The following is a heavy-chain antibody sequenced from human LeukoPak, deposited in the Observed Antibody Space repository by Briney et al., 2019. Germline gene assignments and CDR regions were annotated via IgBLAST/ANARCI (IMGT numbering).Heavy chain of an antibody. J-gene: IGHJ4*02. CDR1: GGSISSYY. CDR2: IYTSGSN. V-gene: IGHV4-4*07. D-gene: IGHD3-16*01. Sequence: SETLSLTCTVSGGSISSYYWSWIRQPAGKGLEWFGRIYTSGSNDYNPSLKSRVTMSVDTSKNHFSLSLISVTAADTAVYYCARVGDYALKDWGQGTLVTVSS. CDR3: ARVGDYALKD.